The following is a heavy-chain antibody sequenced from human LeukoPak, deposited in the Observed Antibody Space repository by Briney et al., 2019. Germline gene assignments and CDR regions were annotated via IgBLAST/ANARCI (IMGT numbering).Heavy chain of an antibody. CDR2: MNPNSGNT. D-gene: IGHD1-7*01. V-gene: IGHV1-8*01. Sequence: ASVKVSCKASGYTFTSYDINWVRQATGQGLERMGWMNPNSGNTGYAQKFQGRVTMTRNTSISTAYMELSSLRSDDTAVYYCARDEWITGTTSFDYWGQGTLVTVSS. CDR1: GYTFTSYD. CDR3: ARDEWITGTTSFDY. J-gene: IGHJ4*02.